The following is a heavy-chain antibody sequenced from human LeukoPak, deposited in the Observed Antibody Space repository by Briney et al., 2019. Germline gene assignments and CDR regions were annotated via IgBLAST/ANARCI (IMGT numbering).Heavy chain of an antibody. V-gene: IGHV4-59*08. Sequence: ASETLSLTCTVSGGSISSYYWSWIRQPPGKGLEWIGYIYYSGSTYYNPSLKSRVTISVDTSKNQFSLKLISVTAADTAVYFCARHGYYDSSGYLGDYWGQGTLVTVSS. CDR3: ARHGYYDSSGYLGDY. CDR1: GGSISSYY. J-gene: IGHJ4*02. D-gene: IGHD3-22*01. CDR2: IYYSGST.